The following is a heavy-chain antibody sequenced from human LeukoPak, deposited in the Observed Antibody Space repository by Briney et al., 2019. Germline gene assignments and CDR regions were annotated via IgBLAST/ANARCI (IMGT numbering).Heavy chain of an antibody. CDR2: ISGSGGST. D-gene: IGHD6-19*01. J-gene: IGHJ3*02. CDR1: GFTFSSYA. Sequence: GGSLRLSCAASGFTFSSYAMSWVRKAPGKGLEWVSAISGSGGSTYYTDSVKGRFTISRDNSKNTLHLQMNSLRAEDAAVYYCAKGKVTTLGSAAVAGARGDAFDIWGRGTMVTVSS. CDR3: AKGKVTTLGSAAVAGARGDAFDI. V-gene: IGHV3-23*01.